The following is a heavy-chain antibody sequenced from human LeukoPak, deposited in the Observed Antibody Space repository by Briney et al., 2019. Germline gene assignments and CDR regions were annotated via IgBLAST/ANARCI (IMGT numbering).Heavy chain of an antibody. CDR1: GGSISSYY. CDR3: AGSPMYYYGSGSYSPP. D-gene: IGHD3-10*01. J-gene: IGHJ5*02. Sequence: TASETLSLTCTVSGGSISSYYWSWIRQPPGKGLEWIGYIYYSGSTNYNPSLKSRVTISVDTSKNQFSLKLSSVTAADTAVYYCAGSPMYYYGSGSYSPPWGQGTLVTVSS. V-gene: IGHV4-59*08. CDR2: IYYSGST.